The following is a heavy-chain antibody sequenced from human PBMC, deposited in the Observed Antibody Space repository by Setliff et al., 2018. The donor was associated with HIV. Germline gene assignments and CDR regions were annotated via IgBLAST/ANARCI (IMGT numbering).Heavy chain of an antibody. CDR3: VRVGKYYGSGNYFWFDY. D-gene: IGHD3-10*01. CDR2: IYGSGIA. J-gene: IGHJ4*02. V-gene: IGHV4-4*07. CDR1: GGSITNHY. Sequence: SETLSLTCTVSGGSITNHYWSWIRQPAGKGLEWIGRIYGSGIASYNPSLQRPVTMSVDTSKNQFSLKVNSVTAADTGVYYCVRVGKYYGSGNYFWFDYWGQGTPVTVSS.